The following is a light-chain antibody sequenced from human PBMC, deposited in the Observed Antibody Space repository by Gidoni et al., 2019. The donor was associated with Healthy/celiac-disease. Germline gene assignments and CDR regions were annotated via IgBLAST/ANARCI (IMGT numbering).Light chain of an antibody. CDR2: EVS. CDR3: CSYADSDVV. Sequence: QSALTQPASVSGSPGQSITISCTGTSSDVGSYNLVSWYQQHPGKAPTLMIYEVSTRPSGVSNRFSGCKSGSTAALTISGGQAENDADYYCCSYADSDVVFGGGTKLTVL. CDR1: SSDVGSYNL. J-gene: IGLJ2*01. V-gene: IGLV2-23*02.